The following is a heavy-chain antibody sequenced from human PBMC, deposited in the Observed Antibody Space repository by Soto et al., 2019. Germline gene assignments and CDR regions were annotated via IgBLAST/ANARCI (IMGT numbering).Heavy chain of an antibody. J-gene: IGHJ4*02. CDR1: GFTFSRSA. CDR3: ARINSASGPLSPYPFDF. V-gene: IGHV3-21*01. CDR2: ISPTGVYV. D-gene: IGHD3-10*01. Sequence: PRLSCAASGFTFSRSAMNWVRQAPGKGLEWVSSISPTGVYVFYADSVKGRFTISRDNAKTSVYLHMNSLRAEDTAVYYCARINSASGPLSPYPFDFWGQGTLVTVSS.